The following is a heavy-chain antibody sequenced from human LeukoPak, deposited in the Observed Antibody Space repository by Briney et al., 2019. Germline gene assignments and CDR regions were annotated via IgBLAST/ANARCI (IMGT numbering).Heavy chain of an antibody. CDR2: IIGGGGGT. D-gene: IGHD3-22*01. CDR3: AKSPLFVIVVVS. V-gene: IGHV3-23*01. J-gene: IGHJ4*02. CDR1: GFTFSSYA. Sequence: GGSLRLSCAASGFTFSSYAMSWVRQAPGKGLEWVSTIIGGGGGTYYADSVKGRFTISRDNSKNTLYLQMNSLRAEDTAVYYCAKSPLFVIVVVSWGQGTLVTVSS.